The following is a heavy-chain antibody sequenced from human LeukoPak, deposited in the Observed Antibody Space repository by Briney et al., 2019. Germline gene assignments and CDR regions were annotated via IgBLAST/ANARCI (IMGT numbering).Heavy chain of an antibody. D-gene: IGHD3-10*01. CDR3: AIPPGGYYFN. V-gene: IGHV3-7*02. Sequence: GGSLRLSCAASGCTFSSYWMSWVRQAPGKGLEWVANIKQDGSEKYYVDSVKGRFTISRDNAKDSLYLQMNSLRAEDTAVYYCAIPPGGYYFNWGQGTLVTVSS. J-gene: IGHJ4*02. CDR1: GCTFSSYW. CDR2: IKQDGSEK.